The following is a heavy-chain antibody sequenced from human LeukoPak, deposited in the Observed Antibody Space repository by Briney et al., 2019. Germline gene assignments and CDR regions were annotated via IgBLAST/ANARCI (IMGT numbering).Heavy chain of an antibody. J-gene: IGHJ3*02. D-gene: IGHD3-22*01. CDR1: GGSFSSCSYY. CDR3: AIVGYYDSSGHDAFDI. CDR2: IYYSGST. Sequence: PSETLSLTCTVSGGSFSSCSYYWGRIPPAPGKGREWIWSIYYSGSTYSTPNSQSRVTITVDTSKNQFSLKLSSVTAADTAVYYCAIVGYYDSSGHDAFDIWGQGTMVTVSS. V-gene: IGHV4-39*07.